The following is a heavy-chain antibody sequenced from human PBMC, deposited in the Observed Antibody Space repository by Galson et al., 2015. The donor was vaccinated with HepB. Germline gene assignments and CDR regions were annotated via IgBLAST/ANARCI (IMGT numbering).Heavy chain of an antibody. Sequence: TLSLTCTVSGDSISSADYYWSWVRQPPGKGPEWIGYIYYTGSTYYNPSLKSRVTMSVDTSKNQFSLRLSSVTAADTAVYYCVRIDRFSTLNYYYYYMDVWGKGTTVIVSS. CDR3: VRIDRFSTLNYYYYYMDV. J-gene: IGHJ6*03. CDR2: IYYTGST. D-gene: IGHD2/OR15-2a*01. V-gene: IGHV4-30-4*01. CDR1: GDSISSADYY.